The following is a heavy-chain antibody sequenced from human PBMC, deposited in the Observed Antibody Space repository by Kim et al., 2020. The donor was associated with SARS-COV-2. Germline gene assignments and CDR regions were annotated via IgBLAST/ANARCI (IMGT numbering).Heavy chain of an antibody. J-gene: IGHJ6*01. CDR1: GFTFSDRE. V-gene: IGHV3-11*01. CDR3: ARGRYGDYLYGMDV. D-gene: IGHD4-17*01. Sequence: GGSLRLSCAASGFTFSDREMNWIRQAPGEGLEWISDISISASNIYYADSVKGRFTISRDNAKNSLYLQMNSLRVEDTAVYYCARGRYGDYLYGMDVWG. CDR2: ISISASNI.